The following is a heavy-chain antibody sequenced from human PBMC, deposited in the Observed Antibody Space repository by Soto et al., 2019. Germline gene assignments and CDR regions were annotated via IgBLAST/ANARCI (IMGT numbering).Heavy chain of an antibody. CDR2: IYHSGTT. D-gene: IGHD6-13*01. CDR1: GGSISSTDW. CDR3: AVPGAGDFDY. V-gene: IGHV4-4*02. J-gene: IGHJ4*02. Sequence: QVQLQESGPGLVKPSGTLSLTCAVSGGSISSTDWWPWVRQPPGKGLEWIGEIYHSGTTTYNPPLKSRATISLDRSTNQSSLTLSSVTAADTVVYYCAVPGAGDFDYWGQGALVTVSS.